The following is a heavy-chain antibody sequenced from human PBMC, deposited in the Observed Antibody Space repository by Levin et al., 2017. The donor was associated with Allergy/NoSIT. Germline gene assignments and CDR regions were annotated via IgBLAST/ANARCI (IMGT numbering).Heavy chain of an antibody. D-gene: IGHD3-16*02. Sequence: SLRLSCTASGFTFGDYAMSWFRQAPRKGLEWVGFIRSKAYGGTTEFAASVKARFTISRDDSKSIAYLQMNSLKTEDTAVYYCATFGGVIAKSAKLEFWGQGTLVTVSS. V-gene: IGHV3-49*03. J-gene: IGHJ4*02. CDR1: GFTFGDYA. CDR2: IRSKAYGGTT. CDR3: ATFGGVIAKSAKLEF.